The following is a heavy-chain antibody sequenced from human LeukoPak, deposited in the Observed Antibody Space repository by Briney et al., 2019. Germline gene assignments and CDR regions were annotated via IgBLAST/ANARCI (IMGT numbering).Heavy chain of an antibody. CDR3: ARDSSWVDY. J-gene: IGHJ4*02. V-gene: IGHV3-30*02. D-gene: IGHD6-13*01. CDR2: IQYDGSNQ. CDR1: GFTFSSYG. Sequence: GGSLRLSCAASGFTFSSYGMHWVRQAPGKGLEWVAYIQYDGSNQQYADSVKGRFSISRDRSKNIPYLQMNSLRAEDTAVYYCARDSSWVDYWGQGTLVTVSS.